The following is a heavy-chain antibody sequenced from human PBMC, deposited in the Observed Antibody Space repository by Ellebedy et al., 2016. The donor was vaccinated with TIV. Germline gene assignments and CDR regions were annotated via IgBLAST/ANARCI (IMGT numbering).Heavy chain of an antibody. CDR2: IKEDGSEK. D-gene: IGHD3-3*01. Sequence: GESLKISXAASGFTFSNYWMSWVRQAPGKGLEWVANIKEDGSEKYYVDSVKGRFTISRDNAKNSLYLQMNSLRAEDTAVYYCTTGSVPTELDDYWGQGTLVTVSS. J-gene: IGHJ4*02. CDR3: TTGSVPTELDDY. V-gene: IGHV3-7*01. CDR1: GFTFSNYW.